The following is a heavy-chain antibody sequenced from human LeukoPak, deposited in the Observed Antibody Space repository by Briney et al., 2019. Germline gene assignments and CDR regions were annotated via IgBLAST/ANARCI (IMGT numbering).Heavy chain of an antibody. D-gene: IGHD3-22*01. Sequence: GKSLNISCQWSGASLNRFWIAWARPKTGKGLEWMGILFPGDSDTRYSPSFQGQVTISADKSISTAYLQWSSLKASDTAMYYCARRLTYDSRAYYCLDYWGQGTLVTVSS. V-gene: IGHV5-51*01. CDR1: GASLNRFW. CDR2: LFPGDSDT. CDR3: ARRLTYDSRAYYCLDY. J-gene: IGHJ4*02.